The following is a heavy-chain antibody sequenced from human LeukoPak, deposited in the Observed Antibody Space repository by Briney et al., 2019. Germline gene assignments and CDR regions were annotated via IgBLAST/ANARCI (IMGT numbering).Heavy chain of an antibody. CDR2: IYNSGST. CDR3: ARTSIAARRANVFDI. CDR1: GGSISSGGYY. Sequence: PSQTLSLTCTVSGGSISSGGYYWSWIRQRPGKGLEWIGYIYNSGSTYYNPTLKSRVTISIDTSKNQFSLKLSSVTAADTAVYYCARTSIAARRANVFDIWGQGTMVTVSS. V-gene: IGHV4-31*03. D-gene: IGHD6-6*01. J-gene: IGHJ3*02.